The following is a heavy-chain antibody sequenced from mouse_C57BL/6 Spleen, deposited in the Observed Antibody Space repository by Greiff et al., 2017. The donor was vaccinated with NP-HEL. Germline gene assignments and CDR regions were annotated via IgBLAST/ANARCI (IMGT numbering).Heavy chain of an antibody. CDR3: ARAYYGTGHFDD. Sequence: EVLLVESEGGLVQPGSSMKLSCTASGFTFSDYYMAWVRQVTEKGLEWVANINSDGSSTYYLDSFKSSFILSRDNAKNILYLQMSSLKSEDTATYYCARAYYGTGHFDDWGTGTTLTVSS. CDR2: INSDGSST. V-gene: IGHV5-16*01. CDR1: GFTFSDYY. J-gene: IGHJ2*01. D-gene: IGHD1-1*01.